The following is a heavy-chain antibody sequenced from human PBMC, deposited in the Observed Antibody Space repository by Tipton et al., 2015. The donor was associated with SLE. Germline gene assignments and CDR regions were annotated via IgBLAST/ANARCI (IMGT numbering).Heavy chain of an antibody. CDR3: AKGRTGDEDYFDY. CDR1: GFTFSSYA. J-gene: IGHJ4*02. CDR2: IYSGGSST. D-gene: IGHD7-27*01. Sequence: SLRFSCAASGFTFSSYAMSWVRQAPGKGLEWVSVIYSGGSSTYYADSVKGRFTISRDNSKNTLYLQMNSLRAEDTAVYYCAKGRTGDEDYFDYWGQGTLVTVSS. V-gene: IGHV3-23*03.